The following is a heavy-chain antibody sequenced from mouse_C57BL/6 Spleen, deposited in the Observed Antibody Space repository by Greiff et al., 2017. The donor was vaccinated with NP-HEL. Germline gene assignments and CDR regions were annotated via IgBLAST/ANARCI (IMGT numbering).Heavy chain of an antibody. V-gene: IGHV1-15*01. D-gene: IGHD1-1*01. CDR1: GYTFTDYE. CDR3: TKGYYGSEAWFAY. Sequence: VKLVESGAELVRPGASVTLSCKASGYTFTDYEMHWVKQTPVHGLEWIGAIDPETGGTAYNQKFKGKAILTADKSSSTAYMELRSLTSEDSAVYYCTKGYYGSEAWFAYWGQGTLVTVSA. J-gene: IGHJ3*01. CDR2: IDPETGGT.